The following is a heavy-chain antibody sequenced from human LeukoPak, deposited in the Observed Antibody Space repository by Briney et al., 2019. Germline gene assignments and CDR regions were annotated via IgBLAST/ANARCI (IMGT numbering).Heavy chain of an antibody. J-gene: IGHJ6*03. CDR2: IYRSGIT. CDR1: GYSISDGYY. Sequence: PSETLSLTCSVSGYSISDGYYWGWSRQPPGKGLEWIGIIYRSGITYYNPSLESRVTISVDTSKNQFSLKLRSVTAADTAVYYCTRDRNGGDYYYMDVWGKGTTVTVS. D-gene: IGHD2-8*01. V-gene: IGHV4-38-2*02. CDR3: TRDRNGGDYYYMDV.